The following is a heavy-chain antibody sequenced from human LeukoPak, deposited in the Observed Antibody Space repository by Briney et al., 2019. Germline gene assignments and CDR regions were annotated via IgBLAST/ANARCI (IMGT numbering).Heavy chain of an antibody. J-gene: IGHJ4*02. V-gene: IGHV1-2*02. D-gene: IGHD3-16*01. CDR3: ARLLGGVDY. Sequence: ASVKVSCKASGYTITDYYIHWVRQAPGQGLEWMGWINPNSGGTNYAQKFQGRVTMTRDTSISTAYMELSRLRSDDTAVYYCARLLGGVDYWGQGTLVTVSS. CDR1: GYTITDYY. CDR2: INPNSGGT.